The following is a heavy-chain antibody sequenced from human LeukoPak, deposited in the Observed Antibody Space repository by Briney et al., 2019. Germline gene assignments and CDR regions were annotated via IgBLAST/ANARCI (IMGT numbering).Heavy chain of an antibody. CDR3: GRALLRYVYGMDV. D-gene: IGHD3-22*01. Sequence: PGGSLRLSCAASGFTFSSYEMNWVRQAPGQGLEWVSYISSSGSTIYYADSVKGRFTISRDNAKNSLYLQMNSLRAEDTAVYYCGRALLRYVYGMDVWGKGTTVTVSS. CDR1: GFTFSSYE. CDR2: ISSSGSTI. J-gene: IGHJ6*04. V-gene: IGHV3-48*03.